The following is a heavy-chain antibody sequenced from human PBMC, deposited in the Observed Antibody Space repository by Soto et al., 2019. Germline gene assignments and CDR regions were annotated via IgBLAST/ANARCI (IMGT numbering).Heavy chain of an antibody. CDR3: ARDWDYDFWIGYYPRDQTPYYYYGMDV. Sequence: GASVKVSCKASGGTFSSYAISWVRQAPGQGLEWMGGIIPIFGTANYAQKFQGRVTITADESTSTAYMELSSLRSEDTAVYYCARDWDYDFWIGYYPRDQTPYYYYGMDVWGQGTTVTVSS. J-gene: IGHJ6*02. CDR1: GGTFSSYA. CDR2: IIPIFGTA. V-gene: IGHV1-69*13. D-gene: IGHD3-3*01.